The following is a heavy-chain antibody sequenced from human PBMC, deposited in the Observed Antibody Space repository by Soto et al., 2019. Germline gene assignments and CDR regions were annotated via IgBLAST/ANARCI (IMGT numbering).Heavy chain of an antibody. CDR2: IIPIFGTA. D-gene: IGHD1-26*01. CDR3: ASHTGSSPEGRYYYGMDV. V-gene: IGHV1-69*12. J-gene: IGHJ6*04. Sequence: QVQLVQSGAEVKKPGSSVKVSCKASGGTFSSYAISWVRQAPGQGLEWMGGIIPIFGTADYAQTFQGRVTITADESTSTSHMELRSLRSEDTAVYYCASHTGSSPEGRYYYGMDVLGEGATVTVAS. CDR1: GGTFSSYA.